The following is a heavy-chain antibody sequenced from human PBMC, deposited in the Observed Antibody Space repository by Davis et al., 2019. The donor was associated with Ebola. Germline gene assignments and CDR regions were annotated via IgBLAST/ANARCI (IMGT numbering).Heavy chain of an antibody. CDR2: IYYSRST. V-gene: IGHV4-59*01. CDR3: ARGKYYYGMDV. CDR1: GGSISSYY. J-gene: IGHJ6*02. Sequence: SETLSLTCTVSGGSISSYYWSWIRQPPGKGLEWIGYIYYSRSTNYNPSLKSRVTISVDTSKNQFSLKLSSVTAADTAVYYCARGKYYYGMDVWGQGTTVTVSS.